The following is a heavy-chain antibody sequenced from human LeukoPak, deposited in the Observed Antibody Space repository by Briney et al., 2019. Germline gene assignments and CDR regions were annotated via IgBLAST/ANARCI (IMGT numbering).Heavy chain of an antibody. J-gene: IGHJ5*02. V-gene: IGHV1-2*02. CDR3: ARALVPATHRLSS. Sequence: ASVKVSCKASGYTFTGYYMHWVRQAPGQGLEWMGWINPNSGDTKYAQKFQGRVTMTRDTSISTAYMDLSGLTSDDTAVYYCARALVPATHRLSSWGQGTLVTVSS. CDR2: INPNSGDT. CDR1: GYTFTGYY. D-gene: IGHD2-2*01.